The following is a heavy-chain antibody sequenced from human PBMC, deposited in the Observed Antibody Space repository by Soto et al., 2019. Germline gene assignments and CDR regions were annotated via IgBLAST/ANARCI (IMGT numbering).Heavy chain of an antibody. V-gene: IGHV1-3*01. CDR3: ARSGYSSGWYHWYFDL. D-gene: IGHD6-19*01. Sequence: QVQLVQSGSEVKKPGASVKVSCKASGYTFTNYGIHWVRQAPGQRLEWMGWINAGNGNTKYSQNFQGRVTITRDTSATTAHMELSSLRSEDTAVFFCARSGYSSGWYHWYFDLWGRGTLVTVSS. CDR2: INAGNGNT. J-gene: IGHJ2*01. CDR1: GYTFTNYG.